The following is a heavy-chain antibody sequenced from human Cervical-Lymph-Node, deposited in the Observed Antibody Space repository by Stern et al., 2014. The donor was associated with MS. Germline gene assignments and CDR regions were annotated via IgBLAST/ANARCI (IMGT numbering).Heavy chain of an antibody. J-gene: IGHJ4*02. CDR3: ATFAIRYDEGPIPFDY. CDR2: FGLEDGET. Sequence: DQLVESGAEVKKPGASVKVSCTVSGYTLTALSMPWVRQAPGKGLEWMGGFGLEDGETISAQKFQGRVTLTGDTATDTAYMEMSSLRSEDTAVYYCATFAIRYDEGPIPFDYWGQGTLVTVSS. CDR1: GYTLTALS. D-gene: IGHD1-1*01. V-gene: IGHV1-24*01.